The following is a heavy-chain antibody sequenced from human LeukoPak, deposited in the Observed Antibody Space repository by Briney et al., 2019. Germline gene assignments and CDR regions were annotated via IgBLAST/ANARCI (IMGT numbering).Heavy chain of an antibody. Sequence: GASVKVSCKASGYTFTSYGISWVRQAPGQGLEWMGWISAYNGNTNYAQKLQGRVTMTTDTSTSTAYMELRSLRSDDTAVYYCARVESSTVTTRTYYYYGMGVWGQGTTVTVSS. CDR2: ISAYNGNT. V-gene: IGHV1-18*01. CDR3: ARVESSTVTTRTYYYYGMGV. CDR1: GYTFTSYG. D-gene: IGHD4-17*01. J-gene: IGHJ6*02.